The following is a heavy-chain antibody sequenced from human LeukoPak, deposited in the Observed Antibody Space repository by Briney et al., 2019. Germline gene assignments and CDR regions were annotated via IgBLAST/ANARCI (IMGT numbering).Heavy chain of an antibody. V-gene: IGHV5-51*01. CDR1: GSPFSSYW. J-gene: IGHJ6*03. CDR2: IYPDDSDT. D-gene: IGHD2-8*01. Sequence: GAPLKISFKGSGSPFSSYWIGGGRQMPGKGLEWMGIIYPDDSDTTYSPSFQGQITISPDKSLSQAHLQWSSLKASDTAMYYCARLAYCSNDVCYSNYYYSMDVWGKGTTVTVSS. CDR3: ARLAYCSNDVCYSNYYYSMDV.